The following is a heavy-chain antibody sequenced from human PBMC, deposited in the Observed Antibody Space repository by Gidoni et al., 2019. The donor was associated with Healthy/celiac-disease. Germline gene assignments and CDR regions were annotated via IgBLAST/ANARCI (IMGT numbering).Heavy chain of an antibody. CDR1: GFSLSNARMG. J-gene: IGHJ5*02. CDR2: IFSNDEK. Sequence: QVTLKESGPVLVKPTETLTLTCTVSGFSLSNARMGVSWIRQPPGKALEWLAHIFSNDEKSYSTSLKSRLTISKDTSKSQVVLTMTNMDPVDTATYYCARVMYYYGSGSYLLKLEQGWFDPWGQGTLVTVSS. CDR3: ARVMYYYGSGSYLLKLEQGWFDP. D-gene: IGHD3-10*01. V-gene: IGHV2-26*01.